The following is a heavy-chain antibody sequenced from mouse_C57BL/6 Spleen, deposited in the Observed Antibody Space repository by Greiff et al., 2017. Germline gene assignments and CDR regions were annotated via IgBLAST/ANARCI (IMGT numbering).Heavy chain of an antibody. CDR3: ARRGDYGSFDY. D-gene: IGHD1-1*01. V-gene: IGHV14-2*01. CDR2: IDPEDGET. J-gene: IGHJ2*01. CDR1: GFNIKDYY. Sequence: EVQLVESGAELVKPGASVKLSCTASGFNIKDYYMHWVKQRTEQGLEWIGRIDPEDGETKYDPKFQGKATITADTSSNTAYLQLSSLTSEDTAVYYCARRGDYGSFDYWGQGTTLTVSS.